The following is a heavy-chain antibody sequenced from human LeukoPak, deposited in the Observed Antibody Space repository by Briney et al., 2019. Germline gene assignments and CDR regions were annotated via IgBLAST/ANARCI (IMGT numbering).Heavy chain of an antibody. CDR1: GGSSSSSSYY. CDR3: ARPYCTNGVCYNWFDP. D-gene: IGHD2-8*01. V-gene: IGHV4-39*01. CDR2: IYYSGST. Sequence: SETLSLXCTVSGGSSSSSSYYWGWNRQPPGKGPEWIGSIYYSGSTYYNPSLKSRVTISVDTSKNQFSLKLSSVTAADTAVYYCARPYCTNGVCYNWFDPWGQGTLVTVSS. J-gene: IGHJ5*02.